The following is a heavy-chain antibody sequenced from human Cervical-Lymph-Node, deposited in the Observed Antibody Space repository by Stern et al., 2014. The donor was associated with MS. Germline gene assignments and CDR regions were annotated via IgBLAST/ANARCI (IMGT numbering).Heavy chain of an antibody. CDR1: GFTFSGYY. CDR2: ISGIIGHT. Sequence: QVQLQQSGGGLVKPGGSLRLSCEASGFTFSGYYMSWIRQAPGKGLEWVAYISGIIGHTDYAQSVKGRFTITTDHSKNSAYLQMNSLRAEDTAVYYGAREGNGMDVWGQGTTVTVSS. CDR3: AREGNGMDV. V-gene: IGHV3-11*06. J-gene: IGHJ6*02.